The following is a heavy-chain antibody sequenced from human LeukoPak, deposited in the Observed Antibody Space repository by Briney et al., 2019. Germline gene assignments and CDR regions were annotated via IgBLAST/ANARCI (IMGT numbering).Heavy chain of an antibody. CDR2: ISHDRSNN. V-gene: IGHV3-30-3*01. J-gene: IGHJ4*02. CDR1: GXTFSNYA. D-gene: IGHD3-10*01. Sequence: GGSLRLSCAASGXTFSNYAMHWARQAPGKGLEWVAFISHDRSNNCHADSVKGRFTISRDNSKNTLYLQMNSLTDEDTAVYYCARDLSGSYMSDYWGQGTLVTVSS. CDR3: ARDLSGSYMSDY.